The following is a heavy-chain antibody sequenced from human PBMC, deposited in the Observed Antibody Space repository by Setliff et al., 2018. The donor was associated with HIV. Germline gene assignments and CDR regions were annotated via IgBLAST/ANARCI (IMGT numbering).Heavy chain of an antibody. Sequence: GGSLRLFCAASGFTFNSYGMHWVRQAPGKGLEWVALIWYDASKKEYAESVKGRFNILRDDSKKTVDLQMNSLRADDTAVYYCVKDVVKFWSGSGALDFWGPGTLVTVSS. D-gene: IGHD3-3*01. CDR3: VKDVVKFWSGSGALDF. J-gene: IGHJ4*02. CDR2: IWYDASKK. V-gene: IGHV3-33*06. CDR1: GFTFNSYG.